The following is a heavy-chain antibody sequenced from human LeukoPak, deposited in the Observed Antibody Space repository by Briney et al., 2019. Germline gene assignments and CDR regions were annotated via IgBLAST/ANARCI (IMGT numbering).Heavy chain of an antibody. V-gene: IGHV3-23*01. CDR3: AKGTLPAGLATSGYYSKRVGHYYFDY. CDR2: IGGSGGST. Sequence: PGGSLRLSCAASGFTFSSYAMSWVRQAPGKGLEWVSAIGGSGGSTYYADSVKGRFTISRDNSKNTLYLQMNSLRAEDTAIYYCAKGTLPAGLATSGYYSKRVGHYYFDYWGQGTLVTVSS. CDR1: GFTFSSYA. J-gene: IGHJ4*02. D-gene: IGHD3-22*01.